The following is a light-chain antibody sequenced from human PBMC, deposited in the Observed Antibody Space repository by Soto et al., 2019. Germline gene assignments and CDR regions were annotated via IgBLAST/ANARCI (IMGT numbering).Light chain of an antibody. CDR2: AAS. CDR3: QQSYSTPQKYT. CDR1: QSISSY. J-gene: IGKJ2*01. Sequence: DIQMTQSPSSLSASVGDRVTITCRASQSISSYLNWYQQKPGKAPKLLIYAASSLQSGVPSRFSGSGSGTDFTLTISSLQPEDFATYYCQQSYSTPQKYTFGQGTKVDIK. V-gene: IGKV1-39*01.